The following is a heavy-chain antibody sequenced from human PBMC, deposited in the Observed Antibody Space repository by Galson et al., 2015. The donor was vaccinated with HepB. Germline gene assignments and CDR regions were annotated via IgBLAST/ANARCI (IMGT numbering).Heavy chain of an antibody. CDR2: INPNSGGT. D-gene: IGHD3-3*01. CDR1: GYTFNDYY. J-gene: IGHJ5*02. Sequence: SVKVSCKASGYTFNDYYMHWVRQAPGKGLEWMGCINPNSGGTSYAQKFQGRVTMTRDTSISTAYMELSRLRSDDTAVYFCARRALLGTFWSGYYTEGVDGNWFDPWGQGTLVTVSS. CDR3: ARRALLGTFWSGYYTEGVDGNWFDP. V-gene: IGHV1-2*02.